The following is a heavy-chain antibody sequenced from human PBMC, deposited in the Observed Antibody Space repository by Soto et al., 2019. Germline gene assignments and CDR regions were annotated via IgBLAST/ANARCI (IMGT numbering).Heavy chain of an antibody. V-gene: IGHV4-59*08. CDR2: IYYSGSP. D-gene: IGHD6-19*01. CDR3: ARRARGSSAFYYYYYMDV. Sequence: SETLSLTCTVSGGSISSYFWSWIRQSPGKGLEWIGYIYYSGSPDYNASLKSRVTMSVNTSKNEFSLKLSSVTAADTAVYYCARRARGSSAFYYYYYMDVWGKGTTVTVSS. J-gene: IGHJ6*03. CDR1: GGSISSYF.